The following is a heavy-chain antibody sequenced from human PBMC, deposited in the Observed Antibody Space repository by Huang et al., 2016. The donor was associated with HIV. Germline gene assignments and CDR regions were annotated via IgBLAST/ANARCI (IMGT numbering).Heavy chain of an antibody. CDR3: ARDRKYDNAWYWFDP. CDR1: GGTFSSYA. V-gene: IGHV1-69*01. J-gene: IGHJ5*02. D-gene: IGHD1-1*01. Sequence: QVQLVQSGAEVKKPGSSVRGYCEAYGGTFSSYAIYWVRQALGQGLEWMGGIIPIFGTPNYAQKCQGRVTITADESTSTAYMELSSLRADDTAVYYCARDRKYDNAWYWFDPWGQGTLVTVSS. CDR2: IIPIFGTP.